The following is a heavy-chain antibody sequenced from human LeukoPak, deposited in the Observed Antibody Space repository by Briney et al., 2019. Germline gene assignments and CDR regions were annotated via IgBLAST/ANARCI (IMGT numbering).Heavy chain of an antibody. CDR3: ARARPHFDY. Sequence: PSETLSLTCTVSGASISSSHWSWIRQPAGKGLEWIGRIYTSGSTDYNPSLESRVTISGDTSKNQFSLKLRSLTAADTAVYYCARARPHFDYWGQGTLVTVSS. CDR2: IYTSGST. D-gene: IGHD6-6*01. V-gene: IGHV4-4*07. J-gene: IGHJ4*02. CDR1: GASISSSH.